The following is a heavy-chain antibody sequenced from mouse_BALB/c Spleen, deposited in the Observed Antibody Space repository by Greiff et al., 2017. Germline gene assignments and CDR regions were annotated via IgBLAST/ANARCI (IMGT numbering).Heavy chain of an antibody. J-gene: IGHJ3*01. CDR1: GDSITSGY. D-gene: IGHD2-2*01. Sequence: EVKLVESGPSLVKPSQTLSLTCSVTGDSITSGYWNWIRKFPGNKLEYMGYISYSGSTYYNPSLKSRISITRDTSKNQYYLQLNSVTTEDTATYYCARCYGYGRDWFAYWGQGTLVTVSA. CDR2: ISYSGST. V-gene: IGHV3-8*02. CDR3: ARCYGYGRDWFAY.